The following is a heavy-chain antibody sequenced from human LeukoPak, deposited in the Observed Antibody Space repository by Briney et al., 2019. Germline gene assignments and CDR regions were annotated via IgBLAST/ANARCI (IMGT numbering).Heavy chain of an antibody. CDR3: ARDMTSYGSGSFYGYYMDV. CDR2: ISSSGSTI. D-gene: IGHD3-10*01. J-gene: IGHJ6*03. CDR1: GFTFSSYG. Sequence: GGSLRLSCAASGFTFSSYGMHWVRQAPGKGLEWVSYISSSGSTIYYADSVKGRFTISRDNAKNSLYLQMNSLRAEDTAVYYCARDMTSYGSGSFYGYYMDVWGKGTTVTVSS. V-gene: IGHV3-48*04.